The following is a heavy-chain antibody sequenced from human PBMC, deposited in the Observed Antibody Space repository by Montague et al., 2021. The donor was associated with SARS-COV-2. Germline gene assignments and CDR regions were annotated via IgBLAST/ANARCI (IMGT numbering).Heavy chain of an antibody. CDR1: GGSISSSSYY. V-gene: IGHV4-39*01. D-gene: IGHD6-19*01. CDR2: IYHSGST. J-gene: IGHJ6*02. CDR3: ATVRSSGWESDYYYYYGMDV. Sequence: SETLSLTCTVSGGSISSSSYYWGWIRQPPGKGLKWIGSIYHSGSTYYNPSLKSRVTISVDTSKNQFSLKLSSVTAADTAVYYCATVRSSGWESDYYYYYGMDVWGQGTTVTVSS.